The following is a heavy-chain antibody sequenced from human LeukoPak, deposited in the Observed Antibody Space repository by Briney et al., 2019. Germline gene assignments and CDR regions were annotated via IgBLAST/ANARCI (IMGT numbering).Heavy chain of an antibody. V-gene: IGHV4-39*07. D-gene: IGHD2-2*03. CDR2: IYYSGST. Sequence: SETLSLTCTVSGGSISSSSYYWGWIRQPPGKGLEWIGSIYYSGSTYYNPSLKSRVTISVDTSKNQFSLKLSSVTAADTAVYYCATGYCSSTNCRIDYWGQGTLVSVSS. CDR3: ATGYCSSTNCRIDY. CDR1: GGSISSSSYY. J-gene: IGHJ4*02.